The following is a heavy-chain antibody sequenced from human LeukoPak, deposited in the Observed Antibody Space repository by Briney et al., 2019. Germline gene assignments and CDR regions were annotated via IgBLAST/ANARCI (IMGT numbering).Heavy chain of an antibody. D-gene: IGHD1-14*01. CDR2: IIPIFGTA. CDR1: GGTFSSYA. V-gene: IGHV1-69*13. CDR3: ARQDPEHDAFDI. Sequence: SVKVSCKASGGTFSSYAISWVRQAPGQGLEWMGGIIPIFGTANYAQKFQGRVTITADESTSTAYMELSSLRSEDTAVYYCARQDPEHDAFDIWGQGTMVTVSS. J-gene: IGHJ3*02.